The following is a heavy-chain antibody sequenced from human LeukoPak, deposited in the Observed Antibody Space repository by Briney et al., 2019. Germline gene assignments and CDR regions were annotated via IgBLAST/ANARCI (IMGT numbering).Heavy chain of an antibody. Sequence: GESLKISCKGSGYSFTSYWISWVRQMPGKGLEWMGRIDPSDSYTNYSPSFQGYVTISADKSISTAYLQWSSLKASDTAMYYCARQDKDYYGSGRFRYGMDVWGQGTTVTVSS. CDR1: GYSFTSYW. D-gene: IGHD3-10*01. CDR3: ARQDKDYYGSGRFRYGMDV. V-gene: IGHV5-10-1*01. CDR2: IDPSDSYT. J-gene: IGHJ6*02.